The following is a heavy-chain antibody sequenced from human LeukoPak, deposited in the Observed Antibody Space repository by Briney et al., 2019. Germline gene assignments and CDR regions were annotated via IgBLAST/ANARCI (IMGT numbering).Heavy chain of an antibody. CDR1: GFTFSGYA. J-gene: IGHJ4*02. CDR3: AKSTTGSSGYYAVDY. D-gene: IGHD3-22*01. Sequence: GGSLRLSCAASGFTFSGYAMTWVRQAPGKGLEWVSGISSSGGSTYYADSVKGRFTISRDNSKNTLYLQMNSLRAEDTAVYYCAKSTTGSSGYYAVDYWGQGTLVTVSS. V-gene: IGHV3-23*01. CDR2: ISSSGGST.